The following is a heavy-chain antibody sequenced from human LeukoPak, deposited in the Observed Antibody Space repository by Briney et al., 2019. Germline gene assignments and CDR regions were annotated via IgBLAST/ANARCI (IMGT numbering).Heavy chain of an antibody. V-gene: IGHV4-59*01. CDR2: IYYSGST. CDR1: GGSISSYY. Sequence: SETLSLTCTVSGGSISSYYWSWIRQPPGKGLEWIGYIYYSGSTNYNPSLKSRVTISVGTSKNQFSLKLSSVTAADTAVYYCAREHDSSGYLDAFDIWGQGTMVTVSS. D-gene: IGHD3-22*01. J-gene: IGHJ3*02. CDR3: AREHDSSGYLDAFDI.